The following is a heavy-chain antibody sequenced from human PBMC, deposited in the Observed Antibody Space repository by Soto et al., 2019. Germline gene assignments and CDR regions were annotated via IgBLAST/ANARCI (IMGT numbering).Heavy chain of an antibody. CDR1: GFTFSSYW. D-gene: IGHD2-15*01. CDR3: ARDGYCSGGSCPPFDY. Sequence: VQLVESGGGLVQPGGSLRLSCAASGFTFSSYWMSWVRQAPGKGLEWVANIKQDGSEKYYVDSVKGRFTISRDNAKNSLYLQMNSLRAEDTAVYYCARDGYCSGGSCPPFDYWGQGTLVTVSS. CDR2: IKQDGSEK. V-gene: IGHV3-7*01. J-gene: IGHJ4*02.